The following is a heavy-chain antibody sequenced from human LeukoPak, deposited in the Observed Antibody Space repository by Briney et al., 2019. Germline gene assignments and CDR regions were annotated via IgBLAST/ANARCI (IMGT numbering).Heavy chain of an antibody. CDR3: ARLIDGYFDY. D-gene: IGHD5-24*01. Sequence: SETLSLTCTVSGYSISSGYYWGWIRQPPGEGLEWIGSIYHRGSTYYNPSLKSRVTISVDTTKNQFSLKLSSVTAADTAVYYCARLIDGYFDYWGQGTLVTVSS. V-gene: IGHV4-38-2*02. CDR2: IYHRGST. J-gene: IGHJ4*02. CDR1: GYSISSGYY.